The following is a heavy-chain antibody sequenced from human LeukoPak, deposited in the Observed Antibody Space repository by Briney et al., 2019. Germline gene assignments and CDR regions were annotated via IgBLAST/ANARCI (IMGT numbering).Heavy chain of an antibody. D-gene: IGHD1-1*01. J-gene: IGHJ3*02. CDR1: GGSISSYY. CDR3: ARGSPRYRSLCAFDI. CDR2: IYYSGST. V-gene: IGHV4-59*01. Sequence: PETLSLTCTVSGGSISSYYWSWIRQPPGKGLEWIGYIYYSGSTNYNPSLKSRVTISVDTSKNQFSLKLSSVTAADTAVYYCARGSPRYRSLCAFDIWGQGTMVTVSS.